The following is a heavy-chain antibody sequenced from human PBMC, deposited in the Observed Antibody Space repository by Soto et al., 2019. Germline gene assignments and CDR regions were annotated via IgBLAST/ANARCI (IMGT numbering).Heavy chain of an antibody. V-gene: IGHV1-46*01. CDR1: GYTFTSYY. CDR2: INPSGGST. J-gene: IGHJ1*01. Sequence: ASVKVSCKASGYTFTSYYMHWVRQAPGQGLEWMGIINPSGGSTSYAQKFQGRVTMTRDTSTSTVYMELSSLRSEDTAVYYCARGGYYYDSSGYSPGVEYFQHWGQGTLVTVSS. D-gene: IGHD3-22*01. CDR3: ARGGYYYDSSGYSPGVEYFQH.